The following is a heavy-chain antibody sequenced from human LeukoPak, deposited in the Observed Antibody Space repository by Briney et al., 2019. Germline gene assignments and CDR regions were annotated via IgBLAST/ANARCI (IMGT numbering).Heavy chain of an antibody. CDR2: ISGRCAST. CDR3: ARAPAGNYYYMDV. J-gene: IGHJ6*03. D-gene: IGHD6-19*01. CDR1: GFTLSSYG. V-gene: IGHV3-23*01. Sequence: GGSLRLSCAASGFTLSSYGMSWVRHAPGEGREWVSAISGRCASTYYAESVKGRFTITRDNSKNTLYLQMNSLRAEDTAVYCCARAPAGNYYYMDVWGKGTTVTISS.